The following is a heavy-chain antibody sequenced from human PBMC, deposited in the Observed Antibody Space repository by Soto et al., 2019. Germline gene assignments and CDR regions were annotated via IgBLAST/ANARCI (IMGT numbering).Heavy chain of an antibody. J-gene: IGHJ4*02. Sequence: QVQLVQSGAEVKKPGSSVKVSCKASGGTFSSYAISWVRQAPGQGLEWMGGIIPIFGTANYAQKFQGRVTITADKSTSTADMELSSLRSEDTAVYYCARVGRYYYGSGSYFDYWGQGTLVTVSS. CDR3: ARVGRYYYGSGSYFDY. D-gene: IGHD3-10*01. V-gene: IGHV1-69*06. CDR2: IIPIFGTA. CDR1: GGTFSSYA.